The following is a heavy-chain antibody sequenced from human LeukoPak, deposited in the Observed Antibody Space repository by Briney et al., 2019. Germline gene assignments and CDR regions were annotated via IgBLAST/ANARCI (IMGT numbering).Heavy chain of an antibody. CDR2: INHSGST. J-gene: IGHJ4*02. V-gene: IGHV4-34*01. Sequence: SETLSLTCAVYGGSFSGYYWSWIRQPPGKGLEWIGEINHSGSTNYNPSLKSQVTISVDTSKNQFSLKLSSVTAADTAVCYCARGIWFGEFDWGQGTLVTVSS. D-gene: IGHD3-10*01. CDR3: ARGIWFGEFD. CDR1: GGSFSGYY.